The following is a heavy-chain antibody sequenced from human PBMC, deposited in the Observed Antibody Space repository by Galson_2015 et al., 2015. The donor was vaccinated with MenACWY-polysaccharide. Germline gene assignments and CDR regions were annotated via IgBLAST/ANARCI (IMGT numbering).Heavy chain of an antibody. J-gene: IGHJ4*02. CDR1: GFSFGSSA. V-gene: IGHV3-23*01. Sequence: SLRLSCAASGFSFGSSAMSWVRQASGKGLEWVSGFSGRGETTYYADSVKGRFSIFRDTSKNTLYLQMSSLRAEDTAVYYCAKDLGYGDYLFDHWGQGTLVTVSS. CDR2: FSGRGETT. CDR3: AKDLGYGDYLFDH. D-gene: IGHD4-17*01.